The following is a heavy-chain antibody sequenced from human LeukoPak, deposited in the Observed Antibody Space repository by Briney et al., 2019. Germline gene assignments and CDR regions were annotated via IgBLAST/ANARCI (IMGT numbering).Heavy chain of an antibody. CDR1: GGSVSSGSYY. J-gene: IGHJ2*01. CDR3: ARVFVVPAAIWYFDL. Sequence: KTSETLSLTCTVSGGSVSSGSYYWRWIRQPPGKGLEWIGYIYYSGSTNYNPSLKSRVTISVDTSKNQFSLKLSSVTAADTAVYYCARVFVVPAAIWYFDLWGRGTLVTVSS. V-gene: IGHV4-61*01. D-gene: IGHD2-2*01. CDR2: IYYSGST.